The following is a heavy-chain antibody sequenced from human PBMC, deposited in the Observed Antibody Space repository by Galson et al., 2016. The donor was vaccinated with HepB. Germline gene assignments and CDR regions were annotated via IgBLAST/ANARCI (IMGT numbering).Heavy chain of an antibody. Sequence: SLRLSCAGSGFIFSEFGMHWVRQAPGKGLEWLAVISFDGSEKYYVDSVRDRFTISRDNSKNTLYLQMNRLRSEDTAVYYCAKWASYHYFIDVWGKGTTVTVSS. V-gene: IGHV3-30*18. CDR1: GFIFSEFG. CDR2: ISFDGSEK. D-gene: IGHD3-16*02. J-gene: IGHJ6*03. CDR3: AKWASYHYFIDV.